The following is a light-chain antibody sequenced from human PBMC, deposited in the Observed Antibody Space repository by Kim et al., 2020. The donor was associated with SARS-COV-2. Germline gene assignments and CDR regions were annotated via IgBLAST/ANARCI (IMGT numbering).Light chain of an antibody. V-gene: IGLV1-51*01. CDR3: GTWDNSLSVVV. CDR1: SSNIGNKF. CDR2: DIH. J-gene: IGLJ2*01. Sequence: QSFLSQPPSVSAAPGQRVTISCSGTSSNIGNKFLSWYQHVPGTVPRLLIYDIHKRPSGIPDRFSGSKSGTSASLVITGLQTGDEVDYYCGTWDNSLSVVVFGGGTQLTVL.